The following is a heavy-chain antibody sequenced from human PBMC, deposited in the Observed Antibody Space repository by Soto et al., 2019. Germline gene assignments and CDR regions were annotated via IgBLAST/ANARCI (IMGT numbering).Heavy chain of an antibody. CDR3: AKVRISGSYHPFDY. CDR2: ISSSSSYI. CDR1: GFHFNNYN. V-gene: IGHV3-21*01. J-gene: IGHJ4*02. D-gene: IGHD1-26*01. Sequence: PGGSLSLSCAASGFHFNNYNMNWVRQAPGKGLEWVSSISSSSSYIYYADSVRGRFTVSRDNAKNSLYLQMNSLRAEDTAVYYCAKVRISGSYHPFDYWGQGTLVTVSS.